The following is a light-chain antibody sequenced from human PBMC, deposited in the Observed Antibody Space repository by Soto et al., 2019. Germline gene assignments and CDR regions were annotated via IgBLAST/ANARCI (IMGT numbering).Light chain of an antibody. J-gene: IGKJ4*01. CDR1: QSISSW. V-gene: IGKV1-5*03. CDR2: KAS. CDR3: QQYDSYPLS. Sequence: DIQMTQSPSTLSASVGDRVTITCRASQSISSWLAWYQQKPGKAPNLLIYKASSLESGVPSRFSGSGCGTEFSLTISGLQPDEFATCYCQQYDSYPLSFGGGTKGELK.